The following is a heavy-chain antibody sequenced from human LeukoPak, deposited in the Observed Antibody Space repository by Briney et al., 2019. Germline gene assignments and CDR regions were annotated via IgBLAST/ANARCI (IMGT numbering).Heavy chain of an antibody. V-gene: IGHV3-30-3*01. J-gene: IGHJ5*02. CDR3: ARGREWELLATLGENWFDP. CDR1: GFTFSSYA. CDR2: ISYDGSNK. Sequence: GGSLRLSCAASGFTFSSYAMHWVRQAPGKGLEWVAVISYDGSNKYYADSVKGRFTISRDNAKNSLYLQMNSLRAEDTAVYYCARGREWELLATLGENWFDPWGQGTLVTVSS. D-gene: IGHD1-26*01.